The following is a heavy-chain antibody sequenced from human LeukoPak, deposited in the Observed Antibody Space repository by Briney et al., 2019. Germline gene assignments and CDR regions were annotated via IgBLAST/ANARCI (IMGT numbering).Heavy chain of an antibody. CDR2: VYTSGST. D-gene: IGHD2-15*01. Sequence: PSETLSLTCTVSGGSISSYYWSWIRQPAGQGLEWIGRVYTSGSTNYNPSLKSRVTMSVDTSKSQFSLKLRSVTAADTAVYYCARGLRGVADYWGQGTLVTVSS. CDR3: ARGLRGVADY. CDR1: GGSISSYY. J-gene: IGHJ4*02. V-gene: IGHV4-4*07.